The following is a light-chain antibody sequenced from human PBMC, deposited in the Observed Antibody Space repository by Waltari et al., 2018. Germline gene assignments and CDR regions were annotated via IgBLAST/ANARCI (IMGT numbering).Light chain of an antibody. Sequence: EIVMTQSPATLSVSPGERATLPCRASQSVSSNLPWYQQKPGQSPRLLIYGASTRATGIAARFSGSGSGTEFTLTISSLQSEDFALYYCQQYNDWPRTSGQGTKVEV. J-gene: IGKJ1*01. CDR2: GAS. CDR1: QSVSSN. CDR3: QQYNDWPRT. V-gene: IGKV3-15*01.